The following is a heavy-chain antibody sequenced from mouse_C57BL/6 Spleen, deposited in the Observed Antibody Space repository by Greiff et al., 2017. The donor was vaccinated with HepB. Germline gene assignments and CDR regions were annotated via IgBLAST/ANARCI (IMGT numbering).Heavy chain of an antibody. CDR2: IYPRSGNT. D-gene: IGHD1-1*01. V-gene: IGHV1-81*01. CDR3: ARSTTVVATYLFDY. J-gene: IGHJ2*01. Sequence: VQLQESGAELARPGASVKLSCKASGYTFTSYGISWVKQRTGQGLEWIGEIYPRSGNTYYNEKFKGKATLTADKSSSTAYMELRSLTSEDAAVYFCARSTTVVATYLFDYWGQGTTLTVSS. CDR1: GYTFTSYG.